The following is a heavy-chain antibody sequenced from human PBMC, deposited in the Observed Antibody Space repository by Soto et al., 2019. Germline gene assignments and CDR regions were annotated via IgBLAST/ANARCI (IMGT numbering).Heavy chain of an antibody. V-gene: IGHV1-69*06. D-gene: IGHD1-20*01. CDR3: ASAVRYNWNYFDR. CDR1: GGTFSSYA. CDR2: VVPILGTA. J-gene: IGHJ2*01. Sequence: VQLVQSGAELKKPGSSVKVSCKASGGTFSSYAISWVRHAPGHGLEWKGGVVPILGTAIYAQKFQGRVKITPDKSTSTAYTELRSLRSEDMAVYYCASAVRYNWNYFDRWGRVTVVTVSS.